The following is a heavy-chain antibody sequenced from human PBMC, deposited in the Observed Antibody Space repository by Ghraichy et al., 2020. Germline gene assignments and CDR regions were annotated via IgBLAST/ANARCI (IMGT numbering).Heavy chain of an antibody. Sequence: SETLSLTCSVSGGSISSSRYYWGWVRQSPGKGLEWIGNIYYSGTTYYNPSLKSRVTISVDTSKNQFSLKLSSVAAADTAVYYCATSPDPYYYGSGSYYMYYFDYGGQGTLVTVSS. J-gene: IGHJ4*02. D-gene: IGHD3-10*01. V-gene: IGHV4-39*01. CDR2: IYYSGTT. CDR1: GGSISSSRYY. CDR3: ATSPDPYYYGSGSYYMYYFDY.